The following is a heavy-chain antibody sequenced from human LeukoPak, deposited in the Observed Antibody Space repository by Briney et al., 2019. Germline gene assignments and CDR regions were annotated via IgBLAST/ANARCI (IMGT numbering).Heavy chain of an antibody. CDR2: ISSSGSSGSTI. V-gene: IGHV3-11*01. Sequence: PGGSLRLSCAASGFTFSDYYMSWIRQAPGKGLEWVSYISSSGSSGSTIYYADSVKGRFTISRDNAKNSLYLQMNSLRAEDTAVYYCARGGGTLFDYWGQGTLVTVSS. J-gene: IGHJ4*02. CDR1: GFTFSDYY. D-gene: IGHD4-23*01. CDR3: ARGGGTLFDY.